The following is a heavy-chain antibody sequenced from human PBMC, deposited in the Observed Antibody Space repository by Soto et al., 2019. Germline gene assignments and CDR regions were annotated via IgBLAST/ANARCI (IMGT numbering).Heavy chain of an antibody. J-gene: IGHJ6*03. Sequence: SETLSLTCTVSGGSISSGGYYWSWIRQHPGKGLEWIGYIYYSGSTYYNPSLKSRVTISVDTSKNQFSLKLSSVTAADTAVYYCARIAPYYYYMDVWGKGTTVTVSS. V-gene: IGHV4-31*03. D-gene: IGHD6-13*01. CDR2: IYYSGST. CDR3: ARIAPYYYYMDV. CDR1: GGSISSGGYY.